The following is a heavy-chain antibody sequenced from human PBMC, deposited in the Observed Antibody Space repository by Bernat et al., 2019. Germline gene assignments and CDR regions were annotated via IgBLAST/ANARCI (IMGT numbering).Heavy chain of an antibody. CDR3: AKSPTTVTDYYYYGMDV. J-gene: IGHJ6*02. CDR2: ISGGGITT. CDR1: GFIFTNYA. V-gene: IGHV3-23*01. Sequence: EVQLLESGGGLVQPGGSLRLSCTASGFIFTNYAMSWVRQAPGKGLEWVAGISGGGITTYYADSVTGRFTISRDNSKNTLYLQMNSLRAEDTAVYYCAKSPTTVTDYYYYGMDVWGQGTTVIVSS. D-gene: IGHD4-17*01.